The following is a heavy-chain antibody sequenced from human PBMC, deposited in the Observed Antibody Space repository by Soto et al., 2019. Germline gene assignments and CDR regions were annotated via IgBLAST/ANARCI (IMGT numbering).Heavy chain of an antibody. D-gene: IGHD4-17*01. CDR2: IWYDGSNK. V-gene: IGHV3-33*01. J-gene: IGHJ4*02. Sequence: ESGGGVVQPGRSLRLSCAASGFTFSSYGMHWVRQAPGKGLEWVAVIWYDGSNKYYADSVKGRFTISRDNSKNTLYLQTNSLRAEDTAVYYCARDGAGAYGDYVNFFDYWGQGTLVTVSS. CDR1: GFTFSSYG. CDR3: ARDGAGAYGDYVNFFDY.